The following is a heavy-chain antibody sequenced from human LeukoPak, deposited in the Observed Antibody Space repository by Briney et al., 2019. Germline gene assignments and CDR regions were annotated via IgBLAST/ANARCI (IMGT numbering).Heavy chain of an antibody. CDR1: GYSFTSYW. J-gene: IGHJ4*02. CDR2: IYPGDSDT. V-gene: IGHV5-51*01. Sequence: GESLKIPCKGSGYSFTSYWIGWVRQMPGKGLEWMGIIYPGDSDTRYSPSFQGQVTISADKSISTAYLQWSSLKASDTAMYYCASRSGYGSGSYSFDYWGQGTLVTVSS. D-gene: IGHD3-10*01. CDR3: ASRSGYGSGSYSFDY.